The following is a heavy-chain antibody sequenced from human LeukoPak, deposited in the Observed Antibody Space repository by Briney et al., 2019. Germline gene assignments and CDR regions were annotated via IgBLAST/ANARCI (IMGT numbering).Heavy chain of an antibody. CDR3: IRDSSSSFDY. CDR2: INSDGSNT. D-gene: IGHD6-13*01. CDR1: GYTFSTYW. V-gene: IGHV3-74*01. J-gene: IGHJ4*02. Sequence: GGSLRLSCAASGYTFSTYWIHWVRQAPGKGLVWVSLINSDGSNTGYADSVKGRFTISRDNAKNMVYLQMNSLRAEDTAVYYCIRDSSSSFDYWGQGTLVTVSS.